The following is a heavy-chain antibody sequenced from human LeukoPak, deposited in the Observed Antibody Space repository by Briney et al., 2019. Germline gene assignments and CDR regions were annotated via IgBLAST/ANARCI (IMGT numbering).Heavy chain of an antibody. CDR2: MDPNSGNT. J-gene: IGHJ6*02. CDR1: GYTFTSYD. Sequence: ASVKVSCKASGYTFTSYDINWVRQATGQGLEWMGWMDPNSGNTGYAQKFQGRVPMTRTTSRSTAYMELSSLRSEDTALYYCARFSRYCSSTSCYLYGMDVWGQGTTVTVSS. CDR3: ARFSRYCSSTSCYLYGMDV. V-gene: IGHV1-8*01. D-gene: IGHD2-2*01.